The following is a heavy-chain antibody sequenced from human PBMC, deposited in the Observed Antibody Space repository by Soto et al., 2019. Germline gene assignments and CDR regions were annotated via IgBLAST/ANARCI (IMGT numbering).Heavy chain of an antibody. CDR2: IWYDGSNQ. V-gene: IGHV3-33*08. D-gene: IGHD3-10*01. CDR1: GFTFSSHG. Sequence: ESGGGLVKPGGSLRLSCAASGFTFSSHGMHWVRQAPGKGLEWVAVIWYDGSNQFYADSVKGRFTISRDNSKNTVYLHMNSLRAEDTAVYYCARDAYGEDWGQGTLVTVSS. CDR3: ARDAYGED. J-gene: IGHJ4*02.